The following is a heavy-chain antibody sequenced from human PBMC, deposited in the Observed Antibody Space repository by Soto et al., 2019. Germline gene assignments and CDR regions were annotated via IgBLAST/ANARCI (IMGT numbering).Heavy chain of an antibody. D-gene: IGHD2-15*01. V-gene: IGHV4-59*01. CDR2: VYYNGGT. J-gene: IGHJ4*02. CDR1: GGSIIGYY. CDR3: SRLGSGLQY. Sequence: PSETLSLTCTFSGGSIIGYYWSWIRQPPGKGLEWVGYVYYNGGTNYNPSLKSRVTMSIDTSKNQFSLSLSSVTAADTAVYYCSRLGSGLQYLGQGTLVTVSS.